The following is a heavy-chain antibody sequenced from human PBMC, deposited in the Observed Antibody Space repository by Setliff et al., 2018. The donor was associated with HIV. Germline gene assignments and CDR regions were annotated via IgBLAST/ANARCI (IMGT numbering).Heavy chain of an antibody. V-gene: IGHV7-4-1*02. J-gene: IGHJ5*02. CDR3: ARTVYGDYGGDLNWLDP. CDR1: GYSFSNYA. D-gene: IGHD4-17*01. Sequence: GASVKVSCKASGYSFSNYAMSWVRQAPGQGLEWMGWVNTQTGSPTYAQAFTGRFVFSVDTSITTAFLEISNLKAGDTAVYYRARTVYGDYGGDLNWLDPWGQGTLVTVSS. CDR2: VNTQTGSP.